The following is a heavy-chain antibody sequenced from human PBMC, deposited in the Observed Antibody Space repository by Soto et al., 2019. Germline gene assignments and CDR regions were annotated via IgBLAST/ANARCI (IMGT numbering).Heavy chain of an antibody. CDR2: INAGNGNT. J-gene: IGHJ4*02. CDR1: GYTFTSYA. V-gene: IGHV1-3*05. Sequence: QVQLVQSGAEEKKPGASVKVSCKASGYTFTSYAMHWVRQAPGQRLEWMGWINAGNGNTKYSQTFQGRVTITTDTSAHTAYMELSSLRAEDTAVYSCARGSGVLVTDWGQGTLVTVSS. CDR3: ARGSGVLVTD. D-gene: IGHD3-3*02.